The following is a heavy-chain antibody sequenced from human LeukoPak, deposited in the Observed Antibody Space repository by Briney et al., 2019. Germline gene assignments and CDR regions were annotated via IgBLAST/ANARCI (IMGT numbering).Heavy chain of an antibody. J-gene: IGHJ5*02. Sequence: GGSLRLSCAASGFTVSSNYMSWVRQAPGKGLEWVANINQDGSEKYYVDSVKGRFTISRDNAKNSLYLQMSSLRAEDTAVYYCARDVATISNWFDPWGQGTLVTVSS. V-gene: IGHV3-7*01. CDR3: ARDVATISNWFDP. CDR1: GFTVSSNY. CDR2: INQDGSEK. D-gene: IGHD5-24*01.